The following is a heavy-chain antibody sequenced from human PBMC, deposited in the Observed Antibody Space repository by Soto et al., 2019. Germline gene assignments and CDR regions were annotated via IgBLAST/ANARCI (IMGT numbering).Heavy chain of an antibody. D-gene: IGHD6-6*01. V-gene: IGHV1-2*04. CDR2: INPNSGGT. J-gene: IGHJ6*02. Sequence: ASVKVSCKASGYTFTGYYMHWVRQAPGQGLEWMGWINPNSGGTSYAQKFQGWVTMTRDTSISTAYMELSRLRSDDTAVYYCAREASSSTPGYYGMDVWGQGTTVTVSS. CDR3: AREASSSTPGYYGMDV. CDR1: GYTFTGYY.